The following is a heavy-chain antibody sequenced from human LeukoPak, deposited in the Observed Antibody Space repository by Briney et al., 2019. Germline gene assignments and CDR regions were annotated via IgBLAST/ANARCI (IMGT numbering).Heavy chain of an antibody. J-gene: IGHJ5*02. D-gene: IGHD4-23*01. CDR1: GGSFSGYY. CDR2: INHSGST. V-gene: IGHV4-34*01. CDR3: ARGGYGINSVGNWFDP. Sequence: PSETLSLTCAVYGGSFSGYYWSWIRQPPGKGLKWIGEINHSGSTNYNPSLKSRVTISVDTSKNQFSLKLSSVTAADTAVYYCARGGYGINSVGNWFDPWGQGTLVTVSS.